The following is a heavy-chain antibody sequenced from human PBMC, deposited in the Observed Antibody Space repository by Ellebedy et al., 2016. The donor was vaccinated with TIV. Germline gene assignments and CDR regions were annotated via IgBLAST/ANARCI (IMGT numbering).Heavy chain of an antibody. V-gene: IGHV1-18*04. D-gene: IGHD3-22*01. CDR2: ISAYNGNT. CDR3: ARLGGSGSSGYSDY. CDR1: GYTFTSYG. J-gene: IGHJ4*02. Sequence: ASVKVSXXASGYTFTSYGISWVRQAPGQGLEWMGWISAYNGNTNYAQKLQGRVTMTTDTSTSTAYMELRSLRSDDTAVYYCARLGGSGSSGYSDYWGQGTLVTVSS.